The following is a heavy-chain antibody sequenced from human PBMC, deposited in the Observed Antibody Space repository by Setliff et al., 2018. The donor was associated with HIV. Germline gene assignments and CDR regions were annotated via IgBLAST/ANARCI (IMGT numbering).Heavy chain of an antibody. Sequence: LRLSCAASGFTFSSYAMSWVRQAPGKGLEWVSAISGSGGSTYYADSVKGRFTISRDNSKNTLYLQMNSLRAEDTAVYYCARPMEIGRHPVAGQRDAFDIWGQGTMVTVSS. J-gene: IGHJ3*02. CDR1: GFTFSSYA. CDR3: ARPMEIGRHPVAGQRDAFDI. D-gene: IGHD6-19*01. CDR2: ISGSGGST. V-gene: IGHV3-23*01.